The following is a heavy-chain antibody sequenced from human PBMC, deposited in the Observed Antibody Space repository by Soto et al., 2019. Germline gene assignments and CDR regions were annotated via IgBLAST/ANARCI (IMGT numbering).Heavy chain of an antibody. V-gene: IGHV3-21*01. D-gene: IGHD6-19*01. CDR2: ISSSSSYI. CDR3: ARGEAVDIDAFDI. CDR1: GFTFSSYS. J-gene: IGHJ3*02. Sequence: PGGSLRLSCAASGFTFSSYSMNWVRQAPGKGLEWVSSISSSSSYIYYADSVKGRFTISRDNAKNSLYLQMNSLRAEDTAVYYCARGEAVDIDAFDIWGQGTMVTVSS.